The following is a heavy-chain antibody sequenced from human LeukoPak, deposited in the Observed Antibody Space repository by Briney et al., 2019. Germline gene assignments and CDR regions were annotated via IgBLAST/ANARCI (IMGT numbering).Heavy chain of an antibody. CDR1: GASISTGGYY. CDR3: ARVGSSSGWYLGY. J-gene: IGHJ4*02. CDR2: IYYTGSV. D-gene: IGHD6-19*01. V-gene: IGHV4-31*03. Sequence: SETLSLTCTFSGASISTGGYYWTWIRQPPGEGLEWIGYIYYTGSVDYNPSLKSRLTISLDTSKNQFSLKLNSVAAADTAVYYCARVGSSSGWYLGYWGQGTLVTVSS.